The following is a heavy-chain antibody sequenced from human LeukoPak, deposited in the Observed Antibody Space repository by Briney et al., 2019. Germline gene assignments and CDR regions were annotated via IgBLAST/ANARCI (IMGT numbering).Heavy chain of an antibody. V-gene: IGHV3-23*01. D-gene: IGHD5-24*01. Sequence: PGGSLRLSCAASGFTFSSYWMHWVRQAPGKGLEWVSSISGSGSGGSTYYADSVKGRFTISRDNSKNTLYLQMNSLIAEDTAVYYCAKSGYNRFDYWGQGTRVTVSS. CDR3: AKSGYNRFDY. J-gene: IGHJ4*02. CDR2: ISGSGSGGST. CDR1: GFTFSSYW.